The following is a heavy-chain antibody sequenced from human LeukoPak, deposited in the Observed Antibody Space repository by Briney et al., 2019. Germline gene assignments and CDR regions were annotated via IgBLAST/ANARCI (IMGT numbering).Heavy chain of an antibody. J-gene: IGHJ4*02. CDR2: ISSSSSYI. D-gene: IGHD3-16*01. CDR1: GFTFSTSA. CDR3: ARVGFPTYFDY. V-gene: IGHV3-21*01. Sequence: PGESLRLSCAASGFTFSTSAMNWVRQAPGKGLEWVSSISSSSSYIYYADSVKGRFTISRDNAKNSLYLQMNSLRAEDTAVYYCARVGFPTYFDYWGQGTLVTVSS.